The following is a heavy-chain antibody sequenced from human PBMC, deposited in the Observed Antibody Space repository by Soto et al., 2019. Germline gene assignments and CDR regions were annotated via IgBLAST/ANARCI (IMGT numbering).Heavy chain of an antibody. CDR2: INYSGNT. CDR3: ARGGGSTDYVANYYFDY. J-gene: IGHJ4*02. V-gene: IGHV4-30-2*01. D-gene: IGHD4-17*01. Sequence: QLRLQESGSGLVKPSQTLSLTCTVSGGSLSSGSFSWSWIRQPPGKGLEWIGYINYSGNTYYNPSLRRRVTISRDMSTNQFSLKLGSVTAADTAVYYCARGGGSTDYVANYYFDYWGRGTLVTVSS. CDR1: GGSLSSGSFS.